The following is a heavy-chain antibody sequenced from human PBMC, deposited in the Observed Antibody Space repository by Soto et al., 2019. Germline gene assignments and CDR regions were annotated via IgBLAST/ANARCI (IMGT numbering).Heavy chain of an antibody. CDR2: VSVSDGST. J-gene: IGHJ4*02. CDR3: AKVGSSSWNRFDY. D-gene: IGHD6-13*01. Sequence: GGSLRLSCSASGFTFSSYPMTWVRQAPGKGLEWVSAVSVSDGSTYYAGSMKGRFTISRDNSKNTLYLQMNSLRAEDTAVYYCAKVGSSSWNRFDYWGQGTLVTVSS. CDR1: GFTFSSYP. V-gene: IGHV3-23*01.